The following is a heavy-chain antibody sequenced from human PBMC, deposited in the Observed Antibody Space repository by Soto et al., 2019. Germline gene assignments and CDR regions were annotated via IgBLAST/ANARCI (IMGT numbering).Heavy chain of an antibody. Sequence: EVQLVESGGGLVQPGGSLRLSCAASGFTFSTYWMSWVRQAPGKGLEWVADIKEDGSVKNYVDSVKGRFTISRDNARNSVDLQMNSMRAEDTAVYYCVRDYPLGNPYWGQGTLVTVSS. D-gene: IGHD3-16*01. CDR2: IKEDGSVK. J-gene: IGHJ4*02. V-gene: IGHV3-7*01. CDR3: VRDYPLGNPY. CDR1: GFTFSTYW.